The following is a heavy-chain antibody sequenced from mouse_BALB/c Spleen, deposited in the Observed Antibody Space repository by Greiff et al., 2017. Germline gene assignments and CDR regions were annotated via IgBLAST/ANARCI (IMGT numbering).Heavy chain of an antibody. V-gene: IGHV14-1*02. D-gene: IGHD2-1*01. CDR1: GFNIKDYY. J-gene: IGHJ4*01. Sequence: VQLQQSGAELVRPGALVKLSCKASGFNIKDYYMHWVKQRPEQGLEWIGWIDPENGNTIYDPKFQGKASITADTSSNTAYLQLSSLTSEDTAVYYCARTRGDGNYAMDYWGQGTSVTVSS. CDR2: IDPENGNT. CDR3: ARTRGDGNYAMDY.